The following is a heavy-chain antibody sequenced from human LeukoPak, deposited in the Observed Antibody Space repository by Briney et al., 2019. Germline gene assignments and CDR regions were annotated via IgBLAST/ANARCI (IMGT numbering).Heavy chain of an antibody. CDR1: AGSISSYY. J-gene: IGHJ4*02. D-gene: IGHD6-13*01. CDR3: ARANIAAALH. CDR2: IYYSGST. Sequence: PSGTLSLTCTVSAGSISSYYWSWIRQPPGKGLEWIGYIYYSGSTNYNPSLKSRVTISVDTSKNQFSLKLSSVTAADTAVYYCARANIAAALHWGQGTLVTVSS. V-gene: IGHV4-59*01.